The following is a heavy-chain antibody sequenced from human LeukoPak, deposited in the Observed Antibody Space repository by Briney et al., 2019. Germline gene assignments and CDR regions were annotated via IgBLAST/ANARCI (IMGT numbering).Heavy chain of an antibody. J-gene: IGHJ4*02. CDR2: TRYDTNDK. Sequence: PGGSLRLSCAASGFTFSSFGMHWVRQAPGKGLEWVAFTRYDTNDKYYADSVKGRFTISRDNSRNTLYLQVNSLRAEDTAIYYCAKNGDRIVGPTASFDYWGQGTLVTVSS. CDR1: GFTFSSFG. V-gene: IGHV3-30*02. CDR3: AKNGDRIVGPTASFDY. D-gene: IGHD1-26*01.